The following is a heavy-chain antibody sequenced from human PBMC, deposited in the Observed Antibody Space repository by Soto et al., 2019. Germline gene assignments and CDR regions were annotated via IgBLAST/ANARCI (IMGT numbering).Heavy chain of an antibody. V-gene: IGHV3-15*01. CDR2: IKSKTDGETA. Sequence: EVQLVESGGGLVKPGGSLRLSCTGAGFTFSNAWMSWVRQAPGKGLEGVGRIKSKTDGETADYAAPVKGRFTISRDDSKDTLFLQMNSLTTEDTAVYYCPTGEVHCSTTSCSFSYYYDGMDVWGQGTTVTVSS. CDR1: GFTFSNAW. CDR3: PTGEVHCSTTSCSFSYYYDGMDV. J-gene: IGHJ6*02. D-gene: IGHD2-2*01.